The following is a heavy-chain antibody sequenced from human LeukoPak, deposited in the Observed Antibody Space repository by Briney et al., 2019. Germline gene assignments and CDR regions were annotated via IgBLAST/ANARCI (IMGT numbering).Heavy chain of an antibody. CDR1: GFAFSSYA. V-gene: IGHV3-23*01. J-gene: IGHJ4*02. CDR3: AKGKVNHLGAFDS. CDR2: VSENGGVT. D-gene: IGHD1-14*01. Sequence: GGSLRLSCAASGFAFSSYAMSWVRRSPGKGLEWVSTVSENGGVTYYADSVKGRFFISRDNSKNTLDLQMDSLRADDTAMFFCAKGKVNHLGAFDSWGLGTLVTVSS.